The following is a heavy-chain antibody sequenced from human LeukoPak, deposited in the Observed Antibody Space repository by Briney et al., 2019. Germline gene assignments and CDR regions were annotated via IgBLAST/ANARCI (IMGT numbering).Heavy chain of an antibody. CDR2: IRYDGSNK. Sequence: GGSLRLSCAASGFTFSSYGMHWVRQAPGKGLEWVAFIRYDGSNKYYADSVKGRFTISRDNAKNSLYLQMNSLRAEDTAVYYCAKDRCSNGVGCYYYYMDVWGKGTTVTISS. V-gene: IGHV3-30*02. CDR1: GFTFSSYG. D-gene: IGHD2-8*01. CDR3: AKDRCSNGVGCYYYYMDV. J-gene: IGHJ6*03.